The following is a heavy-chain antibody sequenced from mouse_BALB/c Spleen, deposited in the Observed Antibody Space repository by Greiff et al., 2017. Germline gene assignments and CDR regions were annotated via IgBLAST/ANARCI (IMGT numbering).Heavy chain of an antibody. CDR3: ARGGSTTGAMDY. CDR1: GFTFSSYA. V-gene: IGHV5-6-5*01. J-gene: IGHJ4*01. Sequence: DVKLVESGGGLVKPGGSLKLSCAASGFTFSSYAMSWVRQTPEKRLEWVASISSGGSTYYPDSVKGRFTISRDNARNILYLQMSSLRSEDTAMYYCARGGSTTGAMDYWGQGTSVTVSS. CDR2: ISSGGST. D-gene: IGHD2-12*01.